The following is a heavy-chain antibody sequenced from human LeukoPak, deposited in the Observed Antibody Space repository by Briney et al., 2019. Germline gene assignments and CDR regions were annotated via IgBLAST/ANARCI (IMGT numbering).Heavy chain of an antibody. V-gene: IGHV3-7*01. D-gene: IGHD3-10*01. CDR2: IKQDGSEK. CDR1: GFTFSSYW. CDR3: ARARITMVRGVISRRNYFDY. J-gene: IGHJ4*02. Sequence: GGSLRLACAAAGFTFSSYWMSWVRQAPGKGLEWVANIKQDGSEKYYVDSVKGRFTISRDNAKNSLYLQMNSLRAEDTAVYYCARARITMVRGVISRRNYFDYWGQGTLVTVSS.